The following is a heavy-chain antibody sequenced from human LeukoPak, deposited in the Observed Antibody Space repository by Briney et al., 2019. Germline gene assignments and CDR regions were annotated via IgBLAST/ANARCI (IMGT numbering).Heavy chain of an antibody. CDR2: ISYDGNNE. J-gene: IGHJ4*02. Sequence: PGRSLRLSCAASGFIFSSYGMHWVRQAPGKGLEWVAVISYDGNNEYYADSLKGRFTISRDNSKNTLYLQINSLRPEDTAVYYCAKDFRFTASYVASWGQGTMVTVSS. CDR3: AKDFRFTASYVAS. D-gene: IGHD2-21*02. CDR1: GFIFSSYG. V-gene: IGHV3-30*18.